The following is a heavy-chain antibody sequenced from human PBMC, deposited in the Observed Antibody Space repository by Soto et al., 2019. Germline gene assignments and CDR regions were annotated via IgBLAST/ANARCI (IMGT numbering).Heavy chain of an antibody. Sequence: PGGSLRLSCAASGFDFRAYAMGWVRQTPGKGLEWVSGLSGRGDTTDYAESVKGRFTISRDNSKNTLYLQMNSLRPEDTAVYFCAKGGYGDYLFDYWGQGTLVTVSS. CDR3: AKGGYGDYLFDY. V-gene: IGHV3-23*01. D-gene: IGHD4-17*01. CDR2: LSGRGDTT. J-gene: IGHJ4*02. CDR1: GFDFRAYA.